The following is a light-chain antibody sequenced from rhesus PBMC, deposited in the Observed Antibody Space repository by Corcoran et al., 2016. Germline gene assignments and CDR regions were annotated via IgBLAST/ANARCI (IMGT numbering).Light chain of an antibody. CDR2: YGS. Sequence: DIQMTQSPSSLSASVGDTVTITCRASQGIGNFLAWYQQTPGKAPKPLIYYGSYRGFGVPARFSAHGSGTEFTLTISGLQPEDLANYDCQQHNNYPRTFGPGSRVEIK. J-gene: IGKJ1*01. V-gene: IGKV1S14*01. CDR3: QQHNNYPRT. CDR1: QGIGNF.